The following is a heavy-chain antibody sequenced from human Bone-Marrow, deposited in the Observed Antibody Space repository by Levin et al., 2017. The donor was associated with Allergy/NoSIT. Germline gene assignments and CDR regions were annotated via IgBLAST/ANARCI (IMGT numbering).Heavy chain of an antibody. D-gene: IGHD3-16*01. CDR1: GVPVSSGRYF. J-gene: IGHJ4*02. CDR3: ARERGEDSTTWYESFDF. Sequence: PGGSLRLSCSFSGVPVSSGRYFWSWFRQPPGKEREWIGRVSNTGSTNYNPSLRSRLTISLDASKNQFSRKMFSVTPADTAVYYCARERGEDSTTWYESFDFWGQGTQVTFSS. V-gene: IGHV4-61*01. CDR2: VSNTGST.